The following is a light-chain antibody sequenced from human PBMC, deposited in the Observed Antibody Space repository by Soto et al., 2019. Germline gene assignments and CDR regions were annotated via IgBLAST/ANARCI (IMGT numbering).Light chain of an antibody. J-gene: IGLJ2*01. Sequence: QLVLTQSPSASASLGASVKLTCTLSSGHSSYAIAWHQQQPEKGPRYLMKLNSDGSHSKGDGIPDRFSGSSSGAERYLTISGRQSEDEADYYCQTWGTGIHVVFGGGTKLTVL. CDR2: LNSDGSH. CDR1: SGHSSYA. CDR3: QTWGTGIHVV. V-gene: IGLV4-69*01.